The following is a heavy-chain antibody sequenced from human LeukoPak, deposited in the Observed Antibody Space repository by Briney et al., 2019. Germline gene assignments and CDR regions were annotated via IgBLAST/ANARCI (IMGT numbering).Heavy chain of an antibody. CDR3: ARRIVTPTKVFDI. CDR1: GFNFKISW. Sequence: GGSLRLSCAASGFNFKISWMSWVRQAPEKGLEWVATINRDGGEIYYVDSVKGRFSTSRDNAKNSLYLQMNSLRGEDTALYYCARRIVTPTKVFDIWGQGTMVTVSS. J-gene: IGHJ3*02. D-gene: IGHD1-26*01. CDR2: INRDGGEI. V-gene: IGHV3-7*05.